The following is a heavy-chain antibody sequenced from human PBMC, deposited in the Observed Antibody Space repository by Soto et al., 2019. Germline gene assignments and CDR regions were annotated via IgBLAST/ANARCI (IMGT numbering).Heavy chain of an antibody. V-gene: IGHV3-23*01. J-gene: IGHJ3*01. D-gene: IGHD1-1*01. Sequence: EVQLSQSGGGLVQRGGSLRLSCEGSGFSFGDYGINWVRQAPGKGLKWVSGISGSGNQIDYSDSVEGRFTISRDNSKNTVFLQMIGLSAGDTAVYFCAKNQDWNRPDPGAFDFWGQGTTVTVSS. CDR1: GFSFGDYG. CDR3: AKNQDWNRPDPGAFDF. CDR2: ISGSGNQI.